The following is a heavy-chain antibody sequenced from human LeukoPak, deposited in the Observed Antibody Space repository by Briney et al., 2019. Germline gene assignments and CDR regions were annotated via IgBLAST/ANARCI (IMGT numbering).Heavy chain of an antibody. V-gene: IGHV3-48*03. CDR3: ARGGVYYYDSSGSRGAFDI. CDR2: ISSSGSTI. Sequence: GGSLRLSCAASGFTFSSYEMNWVRQAPGKGLEWVSYISSSGSTICYADSVKGRFTISRDNAKNSLYLQMNSLRAEDTAVYYCARGGVYYYDSSGSRGAFDIWGQGTMVTVSS. CDR1: GFTFSSYE. J-gene: IGHJ3*02. D-gene: IGHD3-22*01.